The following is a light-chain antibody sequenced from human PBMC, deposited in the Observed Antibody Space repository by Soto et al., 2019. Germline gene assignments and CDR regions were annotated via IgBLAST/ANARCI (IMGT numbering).Light chain of an antibody. V-gene: IGLV2-14*01. J-gene: IGLJ1*01. CDR3: SSYTRSSTLG. CDR2: EVS. CDR1: SSDVGGYNY. Sequence: QSALTQPASVSGSPGQSVTISCTGTSSDVGGYNYVSWYQQHPGKAPKLMISEVSNRPSGVSNRFSGSKSGNTASLTISGLQAGGEADYYCSSYTRSSTLGFGTGTKLTVL.